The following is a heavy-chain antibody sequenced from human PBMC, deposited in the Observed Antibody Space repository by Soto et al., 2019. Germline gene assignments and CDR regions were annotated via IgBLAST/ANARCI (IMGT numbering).Heavy chain of an antibody. CDR3: ADLSRYCTSSNCD. CDR2: IGTSAST. Sequence: DVRLLESGGGLVQPGGSLRLSCAASGFTFSSYSMSWVRQAPGKGLEWVSTIGTSASTYYGDSVRGRFTIYRDNSRNTLYLQINSLRAEDTAVYYCADLSRYCTSSNCDWGQGTLVTVSS. J-gene: IGHJ4*02. CDR1: GFTFSSYS. V-gene: IGHV3-23*01. D-gene: IGHD2-2*01.